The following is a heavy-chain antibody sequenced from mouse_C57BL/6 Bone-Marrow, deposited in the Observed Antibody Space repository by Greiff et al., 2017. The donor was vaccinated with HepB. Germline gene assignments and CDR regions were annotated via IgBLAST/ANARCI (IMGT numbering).Heavy chain of an antibody. V-gene: IGHV1-26*01. J-gene: IGHJ4*01. CDR2: INPNNGGT. CDR3: ATGENWAYAMDY. D-gene: IGHD4-1*01. CDR1: GYTFTDYY. Sequence: VQLQQSGPELVKPGASVKISCKASGYTFTDYYMNWVKQSHGKSLEWIGDINPNNGGTSYNQKFKGKATLTVDKSSSTAYMELRSLTSEDSAVYYCATGENWAYAMDYWGQGTSVTVSS.